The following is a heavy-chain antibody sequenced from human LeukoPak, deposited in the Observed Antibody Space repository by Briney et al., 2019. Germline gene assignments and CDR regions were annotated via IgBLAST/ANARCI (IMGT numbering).Heavy chain of an antibody. Sequence: SETLSLTCAVYGGSFSGYYWSWIRQPPGKGLEWIGEINHSGSTNYNPSLKSRVTISVDTSKNQFSLKLSPVTAADTAVYYCARGVSKSSSWFLAWGQGALVTVSS. CDR3: ARGVSKSSSWFLA. V-gene: IGHV4-34*01. CDR1: GGSFSGYY. CDR2: INHSGST. D-gene: IGHD6-13*01. J-gene: IGHJ5*02.